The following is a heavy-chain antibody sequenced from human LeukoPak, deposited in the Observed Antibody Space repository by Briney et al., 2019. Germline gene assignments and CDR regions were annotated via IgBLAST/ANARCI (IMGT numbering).Heavy chain of an antibody. Sequence: ASVKVSCKASGYTFTSYYMHWVRQAPGQGLEWMGIINPSGGSTSYAQKFQGRVTMTRDTSTSTVYMELSSLRSEDTAVYYCVTSREGAYSGRTGGFDYWGQGTLVTVSS. V-gene: IGHV1-46*01. CDR1: GYTFTSYY. J-gene: IGHJ4*02. D-gene: IGHD1-26*01. CDR2: INPSGGST. CDR3: VTSREGAYSGRTGGFDY.